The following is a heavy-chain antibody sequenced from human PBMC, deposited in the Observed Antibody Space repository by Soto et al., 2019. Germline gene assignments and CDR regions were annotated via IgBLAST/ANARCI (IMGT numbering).Heavy chain of an antibody. CDR2: VSHHGTS. Sequence: ETLSLTCVVYDGSLTEYHWSWVRQTPGKGLEWIGEVSHHGTSHYNPALGSRVIVSFDTSKDQFSLTLQSVTAADTGIYYCARGQSAVDVFFPTPVPFDPRGPGTPVTV. CDR3: ARGQSAVDVFFPTPVPFDP. V-gene: IGHV4-34*01. D-gene: IGHD1-1*01. J-gene: IGHJ5*02. CDR1: DGSLTEYH.